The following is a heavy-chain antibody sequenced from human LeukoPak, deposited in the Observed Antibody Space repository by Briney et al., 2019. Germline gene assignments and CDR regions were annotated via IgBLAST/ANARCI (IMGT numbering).Heavy chain of an antibody. V-gene: IGHV3-23*01. CDR3: AKGDKMLTWRRAYNRFDP. D-gene: IGHD3-16*01. CDR1: GFTFRHYA. Sequence: GGSLRLSCVASGFTFRHYAMSWVRQAPGKGLEWVSSISGSDVSTYYAESVKGRFTISRDNSKNTLYLQMNSLRAEDTAVYFCAKGDKMLTWRRAYNRFDPWGQGTLVTVSS. J-gene: IGHJ5*02. CDR2: ISGSDVST.